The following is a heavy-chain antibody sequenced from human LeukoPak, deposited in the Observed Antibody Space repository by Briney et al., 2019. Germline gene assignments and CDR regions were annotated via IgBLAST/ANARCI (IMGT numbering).Heavy chain of an antibody. D-gene: IGHD2-15*01. V-gene: IGHV4-59*13. J-gene: IGHJ4*02. Sequence: SETLSLTCSVSTDSRNTYYWSWIRQSPGKGLEGIGNIYHSGSTDYNPSLKSRVTISIDMSRKEFSLKLTSVTVADTVMYYCVRLRWELLAPYFDHWGQGSLVIVSS. CDR3: VRLRWELLAPYFDH. CDR1: TDSRNTYY. CDR2: IYHSGST.